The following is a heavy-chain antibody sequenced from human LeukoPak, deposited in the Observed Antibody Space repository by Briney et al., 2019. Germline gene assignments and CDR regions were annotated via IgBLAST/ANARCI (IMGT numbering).Heavy chain of an antibody. CDR3: ARDSGSYFGFDY. CDR2: IYHSGST. Sequence: SETLSLTCAVYGGSFSGYYWSWIRQPPGKGLEWIGSIYHSGSTYYNPSLKSRVTISVDTSKNQFSLKLSSVTAADTAVYYCARDSGSYFGFDYWGQGTLVTVSS. CDR1: GGSFSGYY. D-gene: IGHD1-26*01. V-gene: IGHV4-34*01. J-gene: IGHJ4*02.